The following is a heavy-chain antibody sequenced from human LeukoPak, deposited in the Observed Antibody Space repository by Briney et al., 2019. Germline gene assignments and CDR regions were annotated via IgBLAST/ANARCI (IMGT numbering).Heavy chain of an antibody. CDR2: IIPIFGTA. Sequence: ASVKVSCKASGGTFSSYAISWVRQAPGQGLEWMGGIIPIFGTANYAQKFQGRVTITADESTSTAYMELSSLRSEDTAVYYCARGRGGYSGYDLDFWFSTTDGMDVWGQGTTVTVSS. CDR1: GGTFSSYA. V-gene: IGHV1-69*13. CDR3: ARGRGGYSGYDLDFWFSTTDGMDV. J-gene: IGHJ6*02. D-gene: IGHD5-12*01.